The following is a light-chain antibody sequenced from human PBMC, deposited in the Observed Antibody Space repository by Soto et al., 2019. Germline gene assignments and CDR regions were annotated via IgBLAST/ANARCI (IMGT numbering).Light chain of an antibody. J-gene: IGKJ1*01. V-gene: IGKV3-15*01. CDR3: QQDNNWSRSCT. Sequence: EIVMTQSPATLSVSPGARATLSCRASPSVSSNLAWYQQKPCQAPRLLIYGASTRASGITARFSGSGSGTELSLTISSLQSEDFAVYYGQQDNNWSRSCTFGQGTKVEIK. CDR2: GAS. CDR1: PSVSSN.